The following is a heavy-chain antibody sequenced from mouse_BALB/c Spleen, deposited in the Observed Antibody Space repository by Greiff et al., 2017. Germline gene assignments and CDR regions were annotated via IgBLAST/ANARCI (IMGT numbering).Heavy chain of an antibody. CDR3: AREEGPWFAY. CDR2: ISSGSGTI. D-gene: IGHD3-3*01. J-gene: IGHJ3*01. Sequence: EVMLVESGGGLVQPGGSRKLSCAASGFTFSSFGMHWVRQAPEKGLEWVAYISSGSGTIYYADTVKGRFTISRDNHKNTRFLQMTSLRSEDTAMYYCAREEGPWFAYWGQGTLVTVSA. V-gene: IGHV5-17*02. CDR1: GFTFSSFG.